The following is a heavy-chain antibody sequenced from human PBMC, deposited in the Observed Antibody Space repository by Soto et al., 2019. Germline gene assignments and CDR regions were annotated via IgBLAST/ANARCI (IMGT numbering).Heavy chain of an antibody. V-gene: IGHV5-51*01. CDR2: INPGDSDT. CDR3: ARHEQYSYYYYGMDV. CDR1: GYSFSTYW. J-gene: IGHJ6*02. Sequence: EVQLVQSGADVKKPGESLKISCRASGYSFSTYWIAWVRQMPGKGLEWMGIINPGDSDTRYSPSFQGQVTISANNSISTAYLQWSSLKASDTAMYYCARHEQYSYYYYGMDVWGQGTTVTVSS.